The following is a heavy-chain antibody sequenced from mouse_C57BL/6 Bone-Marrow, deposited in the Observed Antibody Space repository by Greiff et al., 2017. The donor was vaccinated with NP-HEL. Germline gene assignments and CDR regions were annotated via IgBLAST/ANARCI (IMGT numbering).Heavy chain of an antibody. CDR3: TRLPLRIDYYYGSSYWYFDV. CDR1: GFTFSDAW. Sequence: DVMLVESGGGLVQPGGSMKLSCAASGFTFSDAWMDWVRQSPEKGLEWVAEIRNKANNHATYYAESVKGRFTISRDDSKSSVYLQMNSLRAEDTGIYYCTRLPLRIDYYYGSSYWYFDVWGTGTTVTVSS. D-gene: IGHD1-1*01. J-gene: IGHJ1*03. CDR2: IRNKANNHAT. V-gene: IGHV6-6*01.